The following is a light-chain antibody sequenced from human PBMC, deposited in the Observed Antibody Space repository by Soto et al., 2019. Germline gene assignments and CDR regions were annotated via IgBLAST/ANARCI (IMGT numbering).Light chain of an antibody. J-gene: IGLJ1*01. V-gene: IGLV2-8*01. Sequence: QSLVTQPHCPSGSGRHSVTISCTGTSSDVGGYNYVSWYQQHPGRAPKLIIYDVSKRPSGVPDRFSGSKSGNTASLTVSGLQVEDEADYYCSSYAGTHIVFGTGT. CDR3: SSYAGTHIV. CDR1: SSDVGGYNY. CDR2: DVS.